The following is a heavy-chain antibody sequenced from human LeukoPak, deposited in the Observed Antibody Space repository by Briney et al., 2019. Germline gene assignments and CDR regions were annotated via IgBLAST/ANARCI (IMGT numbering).Heavy chain of an antibody. Sequence: PSETLSLTCAVYGGSFSGYYWSWIRQPPGKRLEWIGEINHSGSTNYNPSLKSRVTISVDTSKDQFSLKLSSVTAADTAVYYCARLYYDSTLQHWGQGTLVTVSS. CDR2: INHSGST. D-gene: IGHD3-22*01. V-gene: IGHV4-34*01. CDR1: GGSFSGYY. J-gene: IGHJ1*01. CDR3: ARLYYDSTLQH.